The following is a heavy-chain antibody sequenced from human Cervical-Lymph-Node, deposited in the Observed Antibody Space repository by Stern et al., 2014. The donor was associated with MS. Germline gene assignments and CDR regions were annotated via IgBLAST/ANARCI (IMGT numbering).Heavy chain of an antibody. D-gene: IGHD6-13*01. J-gene: IGHJ4*02. V-gene: IGHV5-51*01. Sequence: EVQLEESGAEVKKPGESLKISCQGSEYSFTSYWIGWVRQMPGKGLEWMGITHPVDSDTRYSPSFQGQVTISADKSIRTAYLQWSSLKSSDTAMYYCARHNAAGTGFDYWGQGTLVTVSS. CDR3: ARHNAAGTGFDY. CDR1: EYSFTSYW. CDR2: THPVDSDT.